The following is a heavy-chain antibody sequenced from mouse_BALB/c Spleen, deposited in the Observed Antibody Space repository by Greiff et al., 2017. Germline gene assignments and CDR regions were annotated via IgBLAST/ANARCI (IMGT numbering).Heavy chain of an antibody. CDR3: ARRDYRYEDYYAMDY. D-gene: IGHD2-14*01. J-gene: IGHJ4*01. CDR1: GFAFSSYD. Sequence: EVMLVESGGGLVKPGGSLKLSCAASGFAFSSYDMSWVRQTPEKRLEWVAYISSGGGSTYYPDTVKGRFTISRDNAKNTLYLQMSSLKSEDTAMYYCARRDYRYEDYYAMDYWGQGTSVTVSS. V-gene: IGHV5-12-1*01. CDR2: ISSGGGST.